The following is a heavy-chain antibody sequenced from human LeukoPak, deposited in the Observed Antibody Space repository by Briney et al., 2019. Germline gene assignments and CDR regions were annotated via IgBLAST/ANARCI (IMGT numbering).Heavy chain of an antibody. CDR2: IWYDGSNK. CDR1: GFTFSSYG. Sequence: GGALRLSCAAPGFTFSSYGMHWVRQAPGKGLEWVAVIWYDGSNKYYADSVKGRFTISRDNSKNTLYLQMNSLRAEDTAVYYCARGFRSSGWYLIDYWGQGTLVTVSS. J-gene: IGHJ4*02. V-gene: IGHV3-33*01. CDR3: ARGFRSSGWYLIDY. D-gene: IGHD6-19*01.